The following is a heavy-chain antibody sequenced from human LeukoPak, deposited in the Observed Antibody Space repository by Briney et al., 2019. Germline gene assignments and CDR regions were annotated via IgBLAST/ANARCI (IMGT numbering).Heavy chain of an antibody. V-gene: IGHV4-39*01. Sequence: NPSETLSLTCTVSGGSISSSSYYWGWIRQPPGKGLEWIGSIYYGGSTYYNPSLKSRVTISVDTSKNQFSLKLSSVTAADTAVYYCARHYHGDYLGNWFDPWGQGTLVTVSS. D-gene: IGHD4-17*01. CDR1: GGSISSSSYY. CDR3: ARHYHGDYLGNWFDP. J-gene: IGHJ5*02. CDR2: IYYGGST.